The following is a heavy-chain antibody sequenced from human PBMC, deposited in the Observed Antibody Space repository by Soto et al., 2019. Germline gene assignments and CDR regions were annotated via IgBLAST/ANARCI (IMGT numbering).Heavy chain of an antibody. CDR2: IFHSGRT. V-gene: IGHV4-31*03. Sequence: QVQLQESGPGLVEPSQTLSLTCTVSGGSITNSYYYWSWVRQNPGKGLEWIGHIFHSGRTYYNPSLTGRISILGDTSMNQFSLNLNSVTAADTAVYYCARWVEVSLDYFDSWGQGIPVTVSS. CDR1: GGSITNSYYY. J-gene: IGHJ4*02. D-gene: IGHD2-15*01. CDR3: ARWVEVSLDYFDS.